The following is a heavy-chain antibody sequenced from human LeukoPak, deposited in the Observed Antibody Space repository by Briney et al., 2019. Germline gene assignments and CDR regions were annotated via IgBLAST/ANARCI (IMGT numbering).Heavy chain of an antibody. Sequence: GGSLRLSCAASGFIFSDYTMSWVRQAPGKGLEWVSAISGSGGSTYYADSVKGRFTVSRDNSKNTLYLQMNSLRAEDTAVYYCAKWPIAAASGYWFDPWGQGTLVTVSS. CDR3: AKWPIAAASGYWFDP. CDR2: ISGSGGST. V-gene: IGHV3-23*01. CDR1: GFIFSDYT. D-gene: IGHD6-13*01. J-gene: IGHJ5*02.